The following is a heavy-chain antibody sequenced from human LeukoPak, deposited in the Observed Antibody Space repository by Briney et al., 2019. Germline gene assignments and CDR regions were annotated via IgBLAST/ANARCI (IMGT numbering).Heavy chain of an antibody. V-gene: IGHV4-4*09. CDR3: ARLVYDFWSGYYRFHYYYYMDV. D-gene: IGHD3-3*01. J-gene: IGHJ6*03. CDR1: GGSISSYY. CDR2: IYTSWST. Sequence: PSETLSLTCTVSGGSISSYYWSWIRQPPGKGLEWIGYIYTSWSTNYNPSLKSRVTISVDTSKNQFSLKLSSVTAADTAVYYCARLVYDFWSGYYRFHYYYYMDVWGKGTTVTVSS.